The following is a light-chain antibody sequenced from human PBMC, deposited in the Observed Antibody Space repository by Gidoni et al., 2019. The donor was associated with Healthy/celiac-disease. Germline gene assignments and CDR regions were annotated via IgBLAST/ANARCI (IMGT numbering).Light chain of an antibody. J-gene: IGKJ1*01. CDR3: QQSYSTPRT. CDR1: QSISSY. Sequence: DLQMPPSPSSLSASVGDRVTITCRASQSISSYLTWYQQKPGKAPKLLIYAASSLQSGVPARFSGSGSGTDFTLTISSLQPEDFATYYCQQSYSTPRTFXQXTKVEIK. V-gene: IGKV1-39*01. CDR2: AAS.